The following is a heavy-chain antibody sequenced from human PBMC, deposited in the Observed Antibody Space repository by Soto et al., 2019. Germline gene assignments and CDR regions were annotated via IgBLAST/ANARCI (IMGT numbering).Heavy chain of an antibody. CDR2: ISGSGGST. D-gene: IGHD2-15*01. V-gene: IGHV3-23*01. Sequence: GGSLRLSCAASGFTFSSYAMSWVRQAPGKGLEWVSAISGSGGSTYYADSVKGRFTISRDNSKNTLYLQMNSLRAEDTAVYYCARGYCSGGSCYTDGGAFDIWGQGTMVTVSS. CDR1: GFTFSSYA. J-gene: IGHJ3*02. CDR3: ARGYCSGGSCYTDGGAFDI.